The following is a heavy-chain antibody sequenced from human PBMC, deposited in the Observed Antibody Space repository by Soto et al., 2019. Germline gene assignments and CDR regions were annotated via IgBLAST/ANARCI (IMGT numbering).Heavy chain of an antibody. Sequence: SETLSLTCTVSGGSISSGGYYWSWIRQHPGKGLEWIGYIYYSGSTYYNPSLKSRVTISVDTSKNQFSLKLGSVTAADTAVYYCARASGFEWLTSYLDYWGQGTLVTVSS. D-gene: IGHD3-9*01. CDR1: GGSISSGGYY. CDR3: ARASGFEWLTSYLDY. V-gene: IGHV4-31*03. CDR2: IYYSGST. J-gene: IGHJ4*02.